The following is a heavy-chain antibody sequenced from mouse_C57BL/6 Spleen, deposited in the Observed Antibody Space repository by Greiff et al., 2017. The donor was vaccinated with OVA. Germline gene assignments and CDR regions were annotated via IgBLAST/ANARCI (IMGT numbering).Heavy chain of an antibody. CDR3: ARYGDGSSSYWYFDV. D-gene: IGHD1-1*01. V-gene: IGHV7-3*01. J-gene: IGHJ1*03. CDR2: IRNKANGYTT. CDR1: GFTFTDYY. Sequence: EVKLVESGGGLVQPGGSLSLSCAASGFTFTDYYMSWVRQPPGKALEWLGFIRNKANGYTTEYSASVKGRFTISRDNSQSILYLQMNALRAEDSATYYCARYGDGSSSYWYFDVWGTGTTVTVSS.